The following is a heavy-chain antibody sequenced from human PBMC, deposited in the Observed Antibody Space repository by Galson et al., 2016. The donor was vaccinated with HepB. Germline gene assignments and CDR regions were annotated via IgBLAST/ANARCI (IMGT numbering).Heavy chain of an antibody. CDR3: AKDRGGYSGYPDY. CDR2: ISFHGSDT. D-gene: IGHD5-12*01. V-gene: IGHV3-30*18. J-gene: IGHJ4*02. CDR1: GFIFNDYG. Sequence: SCAASGFIFNDYGMHWVRQALGNGLEWAAVISFHGSDTYYSDPVKGRFTISRDNSKNTLYLQMNSLRAQDTAVYYCAKDRGGYSGYPDYWGQGTLVTVSS.